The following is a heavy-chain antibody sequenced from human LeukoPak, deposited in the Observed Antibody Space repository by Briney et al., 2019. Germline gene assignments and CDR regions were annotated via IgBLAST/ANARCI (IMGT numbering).Heavy chain of an antibody. V-gene: IGHV3-15*01. CDR2: IKSKTDGGTT. D-gene: IGHD1-1*01. Sequence: PGGSLRLSCAASGFTFSSYSMNWVRQAPGKGLEWVGRIKSKTDGGTTDYAAPVKGRFTISRDDSKNTVFLQMNSLKTEDTAVYYCSTEDQRNSWGQGTLVTVSS. J-gene: IGHJ4*02. CDR1: GFTFSSYS. CDR3: STEDQRNS.